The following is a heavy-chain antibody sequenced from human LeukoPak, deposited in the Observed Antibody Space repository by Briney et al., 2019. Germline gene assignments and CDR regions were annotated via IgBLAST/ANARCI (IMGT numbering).Heavy chain of an antibody. D-gene: IGHD1-1*01. CDR3: ARRNWNDRYYYYGMDV. CDR1: GFTFSTYV. V-gene: IGHV3-23*01. Sequence: GGSLRLSCAASGFTFSTYVMNWVRQAPGKGLEWVSVISDSDGSTYSADSVRGRFTNSRDNSKNTLYLQMNSLRAEDTAVYYCARRNWNDRYYYYGMDVWGPGTTVTVSS. CDR2: ISDSDGST. J-gene: IGHJ6*02.